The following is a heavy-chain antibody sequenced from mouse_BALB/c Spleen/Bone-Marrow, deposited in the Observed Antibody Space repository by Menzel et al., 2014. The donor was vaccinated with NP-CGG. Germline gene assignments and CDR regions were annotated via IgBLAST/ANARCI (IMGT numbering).Heavy chain of an antibody. CDR3: ASPYYGNYVYAMDY. V-gene: IGHV2-2*02. D-gene: IGHD2-10*01. CDR2: IWSGGST. Sequence: VQLQESGPGLVQPSQSLSITCTVSGFSLTSYGVHWVRQSPGKGLEWLGVIWSGGSTDYNAAFISRLSISKDNSKSQVFFKMNSLQANDTAIYYCASPYYGNYVYAMDYWGQGTSVTVS. J-gene: IGHJ4*01. CDR1: GFSLTSYG.